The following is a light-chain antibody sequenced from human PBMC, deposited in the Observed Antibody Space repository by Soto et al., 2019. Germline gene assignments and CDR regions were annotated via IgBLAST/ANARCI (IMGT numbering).Light chain of an antibody. Sequence: QPVLTQPPSASGTPGQRVTISCSGSSSNIGSNTVNWYHHLPGTAPKLLIYSNNQRPSGVPDRFSGSKSGASASLAISGLQSEDEADYYCATWDDTLNVVVFGGGTKLTVL. CDR1: SSNIGSNT. CDR2: SNN. J-gene: IGLJ2*01. CDR3: ATWDDTLNVVV. V-gene: IGLV1-44*01.